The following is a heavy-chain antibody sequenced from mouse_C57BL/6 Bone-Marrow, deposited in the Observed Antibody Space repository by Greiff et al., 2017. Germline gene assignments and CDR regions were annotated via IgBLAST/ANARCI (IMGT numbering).Heavy chain of an antibody. V-gene: IGHV1-19*01. J-gene: IGHJ3*01. Sequence: EVKLMEPGPVLVKPGASVKMSCKASGYTFTDYCMNWVKQSHGNSLEWIGVINPYNGGTSYNQKFKGKATLTVDKSSSTAYMQLNSLTSEDSAVYYSSREVYWGQGTLVTVSA. CDR3: SREVY. CDR2: INPYNGGT. CDR1: GYTFTDYC.